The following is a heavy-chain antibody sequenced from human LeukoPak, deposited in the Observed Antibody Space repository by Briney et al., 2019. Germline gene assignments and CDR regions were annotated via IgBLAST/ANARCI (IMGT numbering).Heavy chain of an antibody. J-gene: IGHJ5*02. V-gene: IGHV1-69*04. CDR1: GGTFSSYA. D-gene: IGHD6-13*01. Sequence: SVKVSCKAAGGTFSSYAISWVRQAPGQGLEWMGRIIPILGIANYAQKFQGRVTITADKSTSTAYMELSSLRSEDTAVYYCVWAAAGKGWSDPWGQGTLVTVSS. CDR2: IIPILGIA. CDR3: VWAAAGKGWSDP.